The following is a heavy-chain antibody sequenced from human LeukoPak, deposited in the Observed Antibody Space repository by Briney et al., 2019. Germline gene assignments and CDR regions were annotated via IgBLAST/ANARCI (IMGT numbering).Heavy chain of an antibody. Sequence: DSVKGRFTISRDNAKNSLYLQMNSLRAEDTAVYYCARDRSAGAFDYWGQGTLVTVSS. J-gene: IGHJ4*02. D-gene: IGHD6-13*01. CDR3: ARDRSAGAFDY. V-gene: IGHV3-7*01.